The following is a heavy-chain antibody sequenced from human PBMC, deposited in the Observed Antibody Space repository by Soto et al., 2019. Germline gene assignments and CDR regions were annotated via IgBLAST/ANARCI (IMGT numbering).Heavy chain of an antibody. CDR1: GGSISSGGYY. D-gene: IGHD2-15*01. J-gene: IGHJ4*02. V-gene: IGHV4-31*03. CDR2: IYYSGST. CDR3: ARGGYCGGGSCYWGTLGY. Sequence: QVQLQESGPGLVKPSQTLSLTCTVSGGSISSGGYYWSWIRQHPGKGLEWIGYIYYSGSTYYNPSLKRRVTISVDTSKNQFSLKLSSVTAADTAVYYCARGGYCGGGSCYWGTLGYWGQGTLVTVSS.